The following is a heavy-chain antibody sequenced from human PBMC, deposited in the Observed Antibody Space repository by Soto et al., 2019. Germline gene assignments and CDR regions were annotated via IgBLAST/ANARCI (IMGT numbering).Heavy chain of an antibody. CDR3: ARVSHTGGFDY. CDR1: GGTFSSYT. J-gene: IGHJ4*02. D-gene: IGHD5-18*01. Sequence: SVKVSCKASGGTFSSYTISWVRQAPGQGLEWMGGIIPILGIANYAQKFQGRVTITADKSTSTAYMELSSLRSEDTAVYYCARVSHTGGFDYWGQGTLVTVSS. CDR2: IIPILGIA. V-gene: IGHV1-69*10.